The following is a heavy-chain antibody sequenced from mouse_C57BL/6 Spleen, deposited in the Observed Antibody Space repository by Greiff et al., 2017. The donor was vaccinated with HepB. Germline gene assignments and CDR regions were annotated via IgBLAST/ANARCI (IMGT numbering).Heavy chain of an antibody. J-gene: IGHJ2*01. V-gene: IGHV1-54*01. D-gene: IGHD1-1*01. Sequence: QVQLQQSGAELVRPGTSVKVSCKASGYAFTNYLIEWVKQRPGQGLEWIGVINPGSGGTNYNEKFKGKATLTADKSSSTAYMQLSSLTSEDSAVYFCERSPATVVAPLDYWGQGTTLTVSS. CDR1: GYAFTNYL. CDR3: ERSPATVVAPLDY. CDR2: INPGSGGT.